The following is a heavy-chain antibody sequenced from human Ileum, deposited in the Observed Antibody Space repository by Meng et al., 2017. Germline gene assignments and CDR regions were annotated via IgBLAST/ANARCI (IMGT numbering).Heavy chain of an antibody. V-gene: IGHV3-74*01. Sequence: GESLKISCAASGFIFSGYYIHWVRQVPGKGLVWVSRITPDGRDTNYADSVKGRFTMSRDNTENTVFLQMNSLRAEDTAVYYCVRDKDGYNSWGQGTLVTVSS. CDR3: VRDKDGYNS. CDR1: GFIFSGYY. J-gene: IGHJ4*02. CDR2: ITPDGRDT. D-gene: IGHD5-24*01.